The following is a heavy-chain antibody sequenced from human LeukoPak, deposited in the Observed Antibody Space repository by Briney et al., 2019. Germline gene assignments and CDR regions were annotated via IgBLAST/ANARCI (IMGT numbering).Heavy chain of an antibody. D-gene: IGHD3-3*01. CDR2: IIPIFGTA. J-gene: IGHJ5*02. V-gene: IGHV1-69*05. Sequence: ASVKVSCKASGGTFSSYAIRWVRQAPGQGLEWMVRIIPIFGTANYAQKFQGRVTITTDESTSTAYMELSSLRSEDTAVYYCARDESYDFWSGMWLDPWGQGTLVTVSS. CDR3: ARDESYDFWSGMWLDP. CDR1: GGTFSSYA.